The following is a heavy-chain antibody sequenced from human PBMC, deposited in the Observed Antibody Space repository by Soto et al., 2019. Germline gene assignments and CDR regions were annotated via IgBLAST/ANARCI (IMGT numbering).Heavy chain of an antibody. CDR1: GGSSSSSNW. D-gene: IGHD1-7*01. Sequence: QVQLQESGPGLVKPSGTLSLTCAVSGGSSSSSNWWSWVRQPPGKGLEWIGEIYHSGSTNYNPSLKSRVTRSVDKSKNQFSLKLSSVTAAETAVYYCARDRRGWNYGFGMDVWGQGTTVTVSS. J-gene: IGHJ6*02. V-gene: IGHV4-4*02. CDR3: ARDRRGWNYGFGMDV. CDR2: IYHSGST.